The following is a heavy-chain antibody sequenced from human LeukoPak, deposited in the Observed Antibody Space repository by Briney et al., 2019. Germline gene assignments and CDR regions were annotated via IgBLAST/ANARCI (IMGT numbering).Heavy chain of an antibody. CDR2: ISSSSNYI. D-gene: IGHD6-6*01. J-gene: IGHJ4*02. CDR1: GFTFSSHS. V-gene: IGHV3-21*01. Sequence: KPGGSLRLSCAASGFTFSSHSMNWVRQAPGKGLEWVSSISSSSNYIYYADSVKGRFTISRDNAKNSLYLQMNSLRAEDTAVYYCARGGLDLSSSDYWGQGTLVTVSS. CDR3: ARGGLDLSSSDY.